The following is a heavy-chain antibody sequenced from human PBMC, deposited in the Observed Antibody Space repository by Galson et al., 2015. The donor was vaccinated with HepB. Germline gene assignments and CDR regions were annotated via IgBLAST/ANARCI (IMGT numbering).Heavy chain of an antibody. CDR1: DYTFTSYG. J-gene: IGHJ4*02. D-gene: IGHD5-18*01. Sequence: SVKVSCKASDYTFTSYGINWVRQVPGQGLEWMGWISPKNGNTNSAQKLQGRVTMTTDTSTNTAYMELRSLRSDDTAVYYCARGEGTQLWPRVPLDYWGQGTLVTVSS. CDR2: ISPKNGNT. CDR3: ARGEGTQLWPRVPLDY. V-gene: IGHV1-18*01.